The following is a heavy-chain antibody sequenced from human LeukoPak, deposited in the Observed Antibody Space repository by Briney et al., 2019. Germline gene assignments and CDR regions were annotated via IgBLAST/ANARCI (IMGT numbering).Heavy chain of an antibody. J-gene: IGHJ4*02. Sequence: SETLSLTCTVSGGSISTYYWSWIRQPAGKGLEWIGRIYSSGGANYNPSLKTRVTMSVDTSKNQFSLRLSSVTAADTAVHYCARGPGGATKEAFDYWGQGTRVTVSS. V-gene: IGHV4-4*07. CDR1: GGSISTYY. CDR3: ARGPGGATKEAFDY. D-gene: IGHD1-26*01. CDR2: IYSSGGA.